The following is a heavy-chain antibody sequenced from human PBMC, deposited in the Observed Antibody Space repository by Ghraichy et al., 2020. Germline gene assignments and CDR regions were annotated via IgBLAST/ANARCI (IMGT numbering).Heavy chain of an antibody. CDR2: IISSSSTI. J-gene: IGHJ5*02. Sequence: GGSLRLSCAASGFTFSSYSMNWVRQAPGKGLEWVSYIISSSSTIYYADSVKGRFTISRDNAKNSLYLQMNSLRDEDTAVYYYARDGLAYCGGDCYENWFDPWGQGTLVTVSS. V-gene: IGHV3-48*02. D-gene: IGHD2-21*02. CDR1: GFTFSSYS. CDR3: ARDGLAYCGGDCYENWFDP.